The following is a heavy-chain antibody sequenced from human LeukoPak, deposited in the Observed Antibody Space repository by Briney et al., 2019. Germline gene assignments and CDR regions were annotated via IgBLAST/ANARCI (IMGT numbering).Heavy chain of an antibody. D-gene: IGHD3-22*01. J-gene: IGHJ3*02. CDR1: GFTFGDYA. Sequence: KPGGSLRLSWTASGFTFGDYAMSWFRQAPGGGREWVGFIRSKAYGGTTEYAASVKGRFTISRDDSKSIAYLQMNSLKTEDTAVYYCTRSFYYDSSGYSPDAFDIWGQGTMVTVSS. V-gene: IGHV3-49*05. CDR2: IRSKAYGGTT. CDR3: TRSFYYDSSGYSPDAFDI.